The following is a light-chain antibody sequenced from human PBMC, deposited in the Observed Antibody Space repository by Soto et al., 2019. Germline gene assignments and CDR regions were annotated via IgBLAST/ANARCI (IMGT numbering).Light chain of an antibody. J-gene: IGKJ3*01. CDR3: QKYNSAHLT. CDR1: QDISNY. CDR2: AAS. V-gene: IGKV1-27*01. Sequence: DIQMTQSPSSLSASVGDRVTITCRASQDISNYLGWYQQKPGKVPEILIYAASTLLSGVPSRFSGSGSGTDFTLTISSLQTEDVATYYCQKYNSAHLTFGPGTKVDIK.